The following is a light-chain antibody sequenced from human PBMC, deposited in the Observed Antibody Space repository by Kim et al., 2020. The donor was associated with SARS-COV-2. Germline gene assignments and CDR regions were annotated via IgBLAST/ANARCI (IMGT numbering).Light chain of an antibody. CDR1: GLGDKY. J-gene: IGLJ2*01. CDR3: QVWDSDSAI. Sequence: VSPEQTAIITCSGNGLGDKYVCWYQQKPGQSPVVVIYRDNKRPSGTPERVSGSNSGNTATLTISGTGTMDEADYYCQVWDSDSAIFGGGTQLTVL. V-gene: IGLV3-1*01. CDR2: RDN.